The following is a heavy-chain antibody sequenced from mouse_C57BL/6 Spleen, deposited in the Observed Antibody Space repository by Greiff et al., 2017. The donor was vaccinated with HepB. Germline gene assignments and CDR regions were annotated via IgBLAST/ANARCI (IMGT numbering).Heavy chain of an antibody. V-gene: IGHV1-47*01. CDR1: GYTFTTYP. CDR3: ARVYDSSDWYFDV. J-gene: IGHJ1*03. D-gene: IGHD1-1*01. CDR2: FHPYNDDT. Sequence: QVQLKQSGAELVKPGASVKLSCKASGYTFTTYPIQWMKQNHGKSLEWIGNFHPYNDDTKYNDKFKGKATLTVEKSSSTVYLELSRLTSDDSAVYYCARVYDSSDWYFDVWGTGTTVTVSS.